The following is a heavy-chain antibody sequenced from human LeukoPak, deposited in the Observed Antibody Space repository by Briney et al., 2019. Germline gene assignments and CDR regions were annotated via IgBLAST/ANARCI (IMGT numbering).Heavy chain of an antibody. J-gene: IGHJ6*02. CDR1: GFTSSNFA. D-gene: IGHD3-16*01. Sequence: GGSLRLSCAAYGFTSSNFAMNWVRQAPGKGLERVSSISGSTGRTYYADSVKGRFTISRDDSKNTVYLEMNNLRAEDTALYFCAKANCGSECFYIMDVWGQGTMVTVSS. V-gene: IGHV3-23*01. CDR2: ISGSTGRT. CDR3: AKANCGSECFYIMDV.